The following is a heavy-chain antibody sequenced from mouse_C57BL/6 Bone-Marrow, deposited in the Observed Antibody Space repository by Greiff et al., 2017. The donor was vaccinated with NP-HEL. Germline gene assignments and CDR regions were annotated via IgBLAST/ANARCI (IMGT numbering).Heavy chain of an antibody. D-gene: IGHD2-1*01. CDR2: ISNLAYSI. Sequence: EVHLVESGGGLVQPGGSLKLSCAASGFTFSDYGMAWVRQAPRKGPEWVAFISNLAYSIYYADTVTGRFTISRENAKNTLYLEMSSLRSEDTAMYYCARRPYGNYGGMDYWGQGTSVTVSS. J-gene: IGHJ4*01. CDR1: GFTFSDYG. V-gene: IGHV5-15*01. CDR3: ARRPYGNYGGMDY.